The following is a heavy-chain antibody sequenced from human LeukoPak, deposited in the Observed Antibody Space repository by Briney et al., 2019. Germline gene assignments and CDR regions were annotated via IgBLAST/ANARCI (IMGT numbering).Heavy chain of an antibody. CDR2: INPNSGGT. D-gene: IGHD4-23*01. J-gene: IGHJ6*03. CDR1: GYTFTGYY. Sequence: ASVKVSCKASGYTFTGYYMHWVRQAPGQGLEWMGWINPNSGGTNYAQKFQGRVTMTRDTSISTAYMELSRLRSDDTAVYYCARGHLGTTVVTPYYYYMDVWGKGTTVTVSS. CDR3: ARGHLGTTVVTPYYYYMDV. V-gene: IGHV1-2*02.